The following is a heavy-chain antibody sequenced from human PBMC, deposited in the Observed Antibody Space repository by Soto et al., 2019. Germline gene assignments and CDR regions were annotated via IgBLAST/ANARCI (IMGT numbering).Heavy chain of an antibody. CDR3: TTGSSSGPTGY. V-gene: IGHV3-15*01. CDR1: AFTFSNAW. D-gene: IGHD3-22*01. Sequence: GGSLRLSCSSSAFTFSNAWMSWVRQAPGKGLEWVGRIKSKTDGGTTDYAAPVKGRFTISRDDSKNTLYLQMNSLKTEDTAVYYCTTGSSSGPTGYWGQGTLVTVSS. J-gene: IGHJ4*02. CDR2: IKSKTDGGTT.